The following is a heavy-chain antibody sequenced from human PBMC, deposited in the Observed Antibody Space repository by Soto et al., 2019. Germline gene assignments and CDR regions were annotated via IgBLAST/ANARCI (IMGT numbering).Heavy chain of an antibody. J-gene: IGHJ6*02. CDR2: MNPNSGNT. CDR1: GYTFTSYD. V-gene: IGHV1-8*01. D-gene: IGHD6-19*01. CDR3: ARAVAGHYYYYGMDV. Sequence: VAAVKVSCKASGYTFTSYDINWVRQANGQGREWMGWMNPNSGNTGYAQKFQGRVTMTRNTSISTAYMELSSLRSEDTAVYYCARAVAGHYYYYGMDVCGQGSTVTVSS.